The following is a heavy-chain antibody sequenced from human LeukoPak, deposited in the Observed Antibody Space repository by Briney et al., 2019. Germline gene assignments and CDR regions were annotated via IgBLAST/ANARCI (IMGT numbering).Heavy chain of an antibody. J-gene: IGHJ3*02. CDR3: ARGGVGAFDI. V-gene: IGHV3-53*04. D-gene: IGHD3-10*01. Sequence: PGGSLRLSCAVSGFTVNNNYMTWVRQTPGKGLEWVSIIYSDGSTYYADSVRGRFTISRHNSKNTLHLQMNSLRAEDTAMYYCARGGVGAFDIWGQGTMVTVSS. CDR2: IYSDGST. CDR1: GFTVNNNY.